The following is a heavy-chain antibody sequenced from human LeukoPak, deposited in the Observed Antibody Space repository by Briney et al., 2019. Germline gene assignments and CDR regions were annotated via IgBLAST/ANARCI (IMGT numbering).Heavy chain of an antibody. V-gene: IGHV3-23*01. Sequence: GGSLRLSCAASGFTFSSYAMSWVRQAPGKGLEWVPAISGSGGSTYYADSVKGRFTISRDNSKNTLYLQMNSLRAEDTAVYYCAKDGYSYGTGFDYWGQGTLVTVSS. CDR1: GFTFSSYA. J-gene: IGHJ4*02. CDR2: ISGSGGST. CDR3: AKDGYSYGTGFDY. D-gene: IGHD5-18*01.